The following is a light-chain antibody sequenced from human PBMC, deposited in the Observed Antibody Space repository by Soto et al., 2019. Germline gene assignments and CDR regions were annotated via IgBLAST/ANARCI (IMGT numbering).Light chain of an antibody. CDR1: QSISSW. CDR2: KAS. CDR3: QHYNSYSHT. Sequence: DIQMTQSPSTLSASVGARVTITCRASQSISSWLAWYQQKPGKAPKLLIYKASSLESGVPSRFSGSGSGTEFTLTISSLQPDDFATYYCQHYNSYSHTFGQGTKLEIK. J-gene: IGKJ2*01. V-gene: IGKV1-5*03.